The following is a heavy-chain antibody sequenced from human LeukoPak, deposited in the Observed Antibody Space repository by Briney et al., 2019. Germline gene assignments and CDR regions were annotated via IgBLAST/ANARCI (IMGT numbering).Heavy chain of an antibody. V-gene: IGHV1-18*01. D-gene: IGHD3-9*01. Sequence: GASVKVSCTASGYTFTSYGISWVRQAPGQGLEWMGWISAYNGNTNYAQKLQGRVTMTTDTSTSTAYMELRSLRSDDTAVYYCARENPFDWLLGGDYWGQGTLVTVSS. CDR2: ISAYNGNT. CDR3: ARENPFDWLLGGDY. CDR1: GYTFTSYG. J-gene: IGHJ4*02.